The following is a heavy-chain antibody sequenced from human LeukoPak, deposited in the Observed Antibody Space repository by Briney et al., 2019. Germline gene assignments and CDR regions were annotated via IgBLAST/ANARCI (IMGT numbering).Heavy chain of an antibody. D-gene: IGHD6-6*01. CDR3: ARDNRASIAAHGYYYYMDV. Sequence: QPGGSLRLSCAASGFTVSSNYMSWVRQAPGKGLEWVSVIYSGGSTYYADSVKGRFTISRDNSKNTLYLQMNSLRAEDTAVYYCARDNRASIAAHGYYYYMDVWGKGTTVTVSS. J-gene: IGHJ6*03. CDR1: GFTVSSNY. CDR2: IYSGGST. V-gene: IGHV3-53*01.